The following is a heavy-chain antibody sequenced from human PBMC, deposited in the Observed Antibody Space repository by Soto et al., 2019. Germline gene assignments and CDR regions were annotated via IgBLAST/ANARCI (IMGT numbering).Heavy chain of an antibody. CDR2: ISARGNGK. CDR3: AKDRLAGGTDY. Sequence: EVQLLDSGGDLVQPGGSLTLSCAASGFTFTNYPMGWVRQAPGKGLEWVSLISARGNGKYYADSVKGRFTISRDNSKNTLDLQMNSLRGEDTALYYCAKDRLAGGTDYWGQGTLVTVSS. CDR1: GFTFTNYP. V-gene: IGHV3-23*01. D-gene: IGHD1-26*01. J-gene: IGHJ4*02.